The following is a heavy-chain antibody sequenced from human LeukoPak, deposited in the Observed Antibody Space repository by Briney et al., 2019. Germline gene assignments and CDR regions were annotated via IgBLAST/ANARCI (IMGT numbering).Heavy chain of an antibody. J-gene: IGHJ3*02. CDR1: GFSFSNAW. CDR3: ARDHHRRLYDSQARDTFDI. CDR2: IGSSSSTI. Sequence: GGSLRLSCAGSGFSFSNAWMSWVRQAPGKGLEWVSYIGSSSSTIYYADSVKGRFTISRDNAKSSMYLQMDSLRADDTAVYYCARDHHRRLYDSQARDTFDIWGQGTMVTVSS. V-gene: IGHV3-48*01. D-gene: IGHD3-22*01.